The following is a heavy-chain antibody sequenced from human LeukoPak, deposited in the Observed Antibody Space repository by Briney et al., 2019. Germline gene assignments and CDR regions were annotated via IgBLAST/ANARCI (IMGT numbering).Heavy chain of an antibody. V-gene: IGHV4-34*01. CDR3: ASRYSGSYYGADFDY. CDR1: GGSFSGHY. CDR2: INHSGST. J-gene: IGHJ4*02. Sequence: ASETLSLTCAVYGGSFSGHYWSWIRQPPGKGLEWIGEINHSGSTNYNPSLKSRVTISVDTSKNQFSLKLSSVTAADTAVYYCASRYSGSYYGADFDYWGQGTLVTVSS. D-gene: IGHD1-26*01.